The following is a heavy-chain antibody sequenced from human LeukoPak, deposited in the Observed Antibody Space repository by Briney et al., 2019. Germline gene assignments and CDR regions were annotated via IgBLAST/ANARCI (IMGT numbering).Heavy chain of an antibody. CDR2: IYTSGST. J-gene: IGHJ6*02. D-gene: IGHD4-17*01. CDR1: GGSISSGSYY. Sequence: SQTLSLTCTVSGGSISSGSYYWSWIRQPAGKGLEWIGRIYTSGSTNYNPSLKSRVTISVDTSKNQFSLNLSSVTAADTAVYYCASYGDYYYYGMDVWGQGTTVTVSS. V-gene: IGHV4-61*02. CDR3: ASYGDYYYYGMDV.